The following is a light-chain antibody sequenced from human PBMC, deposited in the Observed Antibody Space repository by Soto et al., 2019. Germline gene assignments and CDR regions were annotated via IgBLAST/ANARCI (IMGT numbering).Light chain of an antibody. CDR1: QDISNY. V-gene: IGKV1-33*01. J-gene: IGKJ3*01. CDR3: QQYDNLPPFT. CDR2: DAS. Sequence: DIQMTQSPSSLSASVGDRVTITCQASQDISNYLNWYQQKPGKAPKLLIYDASNLETGVPSRFSGSGAGTDFTFTISSLLPEDIATYYCQQYDNLPPFTFGPGTKLDIK.